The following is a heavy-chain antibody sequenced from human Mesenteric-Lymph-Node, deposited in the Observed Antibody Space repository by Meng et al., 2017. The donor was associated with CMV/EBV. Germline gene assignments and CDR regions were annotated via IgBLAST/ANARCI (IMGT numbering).Heavy chain of an antibody. CDR3: ARDQGDTRYKWFDP. CDR1: AYTFTSYY. D-gene: IGHD2-2*01. CDR2: ISPSYGNT. Sequence: ASVKVSCKASAYTFTSYYIHWVRQAPGQGLEWMGIISPSYGNTSYAQKFQGRVTMTRDTSTSTVYMELSSLRSDDTAVYYCARDQGDTRYKWFDPWGQGTQVTVSS. V-gene: IGHV1-46*01. J-gene: IGHJ5*02.